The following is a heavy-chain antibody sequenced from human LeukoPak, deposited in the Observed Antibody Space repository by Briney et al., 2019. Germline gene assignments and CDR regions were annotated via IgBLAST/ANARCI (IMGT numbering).Heavy chain of an antibody. V-gene: IGHV5-51*01. J-gene: IGHJ3*02. CDR3: ARQYASRDIVVVPAAHDAFDI. CDR1: GYSFTSYW. D-gene: IGHD2-2*01. CDR2: IYPGDSDT. Sequence: GESLQISCKGSGYSFTSYWIGWVRQLPGKGLEWMGIIYPGDSDTRYSPSFQGQVTISADKSISTAYLQWSSLKASDTAMYYCARQYASRDIVVVPAAHDAFDIWGQGTMVTVSS.